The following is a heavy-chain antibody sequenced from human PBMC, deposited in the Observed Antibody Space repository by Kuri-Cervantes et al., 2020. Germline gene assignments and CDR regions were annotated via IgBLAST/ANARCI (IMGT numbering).Heavy chain of an antibody. Sequence: KVSCKGSGYSFTSYWIGWVRQMPGKGLEWMGIIYPGDSDTRYSPSFQGQVTISADKSISTAYLQWSSLKASDTAMYYCARRSLVGATRDGFDIWGQGTMVTVSS. CDR2: IYPGDSDT. V-gene: IGHV5-51*01. CDR1: GYSFTSYW. CDR3: ARRSLVGATRDGFDI. J-gene: IGHJ3*02. D-gene: IGHD1-26*01.